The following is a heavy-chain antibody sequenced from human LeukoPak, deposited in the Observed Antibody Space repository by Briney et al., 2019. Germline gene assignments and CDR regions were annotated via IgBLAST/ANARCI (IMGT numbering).Heavy chain of an antibody. Sequence: GGSLRLSCAASGFTFSSYAMSWVRQAPGKGLEWVSAISGSGGSTYYADSVKGRFTISRDNSKNTLYLQMNSLRAEDTAVYYCAKGGINMVRGVISGVYYGMDVWGQGTMVTVSS. D-gene: IGHD3-10*01. J-gene: IGHJ6*02. CDR3: AKGGINMVRGVISGVYYGMDV. CDR1: GFTFSSYA. CDR2: ISGSGGST. V-gene: IGHV3-23*01.